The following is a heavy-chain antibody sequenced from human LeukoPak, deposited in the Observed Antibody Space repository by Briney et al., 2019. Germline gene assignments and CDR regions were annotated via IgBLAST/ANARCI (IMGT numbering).Heavy chain of an antibody. J-gene: IGHJ5*02. CDR2: SCYSGIT. Sequence: SETLSLTCTVSGGSISSSDYYWGWIRQLPGKGLEWIGSSCYSGITYYNPYLKSRVTISVDTSKNQYSMSLSSVIAADTAVYYCASQSVRGVDPWGQGTLVTVSS. CDR1: GGSISSSDYY. CDR3: ASQSVRGVDP. V-gene: IGHV4-39*01. D-gene: IGHD3-16*01.